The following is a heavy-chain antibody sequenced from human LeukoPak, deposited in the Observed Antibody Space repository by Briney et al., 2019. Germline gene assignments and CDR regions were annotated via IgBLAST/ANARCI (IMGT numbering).Heavy chain of an antibody. CDR2: IYYSGRT. D-gene: IGHD3-22*01. J-gene: IGHJ4*02. V-gene: IGHV4-39*01. CDR1: GGSISSSSYY. CDR3: ARHRGLFSGSYKWRFDY. Sequence: SETLSLTCTVSGGSISSSSYYWGWIRQPPGKGLEWIGSIYYSGRTYYNPSLKSRVTISVDTSKNQFSLKLSSVTAADTAVYYCARHRGLFSGSYKWRFDYWGQGTLVTVSS.